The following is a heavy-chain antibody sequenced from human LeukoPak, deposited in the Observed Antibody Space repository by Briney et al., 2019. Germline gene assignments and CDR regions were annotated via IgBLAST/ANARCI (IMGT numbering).Heavy chain of an antibody. CDR1: GYTFSAYY. D-gene: IGHD2-15*01. Sequence: GASVKVSCKASGYTFSAYYMHWVRQAPAQGLDWMGWIDTNSGATKYAQKFQGRVTITRDTSIGTAYMELSTLISDDTAVYYCARGAFCVGGSCQLHRVASWGPGTLVTVSS. CDR2: IDTNSGAT. CDR3: ARGAFCVGGSCQLHRVAS. V-gene: IGHV1-2*02. J-gene: IGHJ4*02.